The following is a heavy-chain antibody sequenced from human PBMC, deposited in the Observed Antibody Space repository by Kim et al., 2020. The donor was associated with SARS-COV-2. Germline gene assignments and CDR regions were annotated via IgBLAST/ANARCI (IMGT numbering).Heavy chain of an antibody. CDR3: ARDVGGITMVRGVGDY. J-gene: IGHJ4*02. V-gene: IGHV3-30*07. D-gene: IGHD3-10*01. Sequence: SVKSRFTISRDNSKNTLYLQMNSLRGEDTAVYYCARDVGGITMVRGVGDYWGQGTLVTVSS.